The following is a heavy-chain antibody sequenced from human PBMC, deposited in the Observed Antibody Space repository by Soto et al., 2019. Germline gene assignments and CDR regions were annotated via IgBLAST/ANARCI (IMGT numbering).Heavy chain of an antibody. J-gene: IGHJ4*02. CDR3: AHRSRAYSSSWSIFDY. CDR2: IFWDDDK. V-gene: IGHV2-5*02. CDR1: GFSLSTSGVG. D-gene: IGHD6-13*01. Sequence: SGPTLVNPTQTLTLTCTFSGFSLSTSGVGVGWIRQPPGKALEWLGIIFWDDDKRYRPSLKSRLTITKDTSKNQVVLTMTNMDPVDTATYYCAHRSRAYSSSWSIFDYWGQGILVTVSS.